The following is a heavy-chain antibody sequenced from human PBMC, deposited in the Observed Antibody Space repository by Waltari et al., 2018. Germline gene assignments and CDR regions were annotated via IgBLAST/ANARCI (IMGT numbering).Heavy chain of an antibody. CDR1: GFIFNTFA. Sequence: EVQLVESGGGLVKPGGSLRLSCAASGFIFNTFAMNWVRQAPGKGLEWVSSISSRSTYIYYAESVKGRFTISRDNAKNSLWLQMNSLRVEDTAVYYCAGSGSNRDYWGRGTLITVSS. V-gene: IGHV3-21*01. CDR3: AGSGSNRDY. J-gene: IGHJ4*02. CDR2: ISSRSTYI. D-gene: IGHD1-26*01.